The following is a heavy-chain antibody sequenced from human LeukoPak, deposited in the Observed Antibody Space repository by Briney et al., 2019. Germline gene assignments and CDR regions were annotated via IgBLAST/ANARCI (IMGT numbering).Heavy chain of an antibody. CDR2: ISYDGGNK. Sequence: GGALRLSCVASRFIFSSYGMHWVRQAPARGLEGVAFISYDGGNKYYADSVKGRFTISRDNSKNTLYLQMNRLRAEDTAVYYCAKWGGVGYYYGMDVWGQGTTVTVSS. CDR3: AKWGGVGYYYGMDV. V-gene: IGHV3-30*18. J-gene: IGHJ6*02. CDR1: RFIFSSYG. D-gene: IGHD3-16*01.